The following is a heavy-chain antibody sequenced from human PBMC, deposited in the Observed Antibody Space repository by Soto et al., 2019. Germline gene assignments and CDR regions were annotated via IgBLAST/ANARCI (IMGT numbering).Heavy chain of an antibody. J-gene: IGHJ4*02. V-gene: IGHV4-39*01. CDR2: IYYSGST. Sequence: PSETLSLTCTVSGGSFSSSSYYWVWIRQPPGRGLEWIGNIYYSGSTYYNPSLKSRVTISVDTSKNQFSLKLSSVTAADTAVYYCARLTGITGYSSAWYNFDYWGQGTLVTVYS. D-gene: IGHD6-19*01. CDR3: ARLTGITGYSSAWYNFDY. CDR1: GGSFSSSSYY.